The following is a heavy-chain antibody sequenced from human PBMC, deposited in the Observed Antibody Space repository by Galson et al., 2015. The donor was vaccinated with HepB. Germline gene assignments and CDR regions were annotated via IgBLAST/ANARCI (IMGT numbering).Heavy chain of an antibody. CDR1: GFDFSFYS. CDR3: ARDTRGGSGSQPDF. Sequence: SLRLSCAASGFDFSFYSMNWVRQAPGKGLEWVSSISRSSTSIYYADSVKGRFTISRDNAKNSLYLQMNSLRAEDTAVYYCARDTRGGSGSQPDFWGQGTLVTVSS. CDR2: ISRSSTSI. J-gene: IGHJ4*02. D-gene: IGHD3-10*01. V-gene: IGHV3-21*01.